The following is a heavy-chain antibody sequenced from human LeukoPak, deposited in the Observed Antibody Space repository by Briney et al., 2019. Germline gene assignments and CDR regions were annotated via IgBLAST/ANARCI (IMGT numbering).Heavy chain of an antibody. CDR3: AKAHFEYSSSWYHY. CDR1: GFTLSNYA. Sequence: GGSLRLSCAASGFTLSNYAMSWVRQAPGKGLEWVSAISGSGAYTYYADSVKGRFTISRDNSKNTLYLQVNSLRAEDTAVYYCAKAHFEYSSSWYHYWGQGTLVTVSS. V-gene: IGHV3-23*01. CDR2: ISGSGAYT. J-gene: IGHJ4*02. D-gene: IGHD6-13*01.